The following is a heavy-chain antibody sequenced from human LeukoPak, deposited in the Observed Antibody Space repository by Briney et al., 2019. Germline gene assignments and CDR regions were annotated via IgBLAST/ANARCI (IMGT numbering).Heavy chain of an antibody. V-gene: IGHV4-4*07. Sequence: SETLSLTCTVSGGSISSYYWSWIRQPAGKGLEWIGRIYTSGSTNYNPSLKSRVTMSVDTSKNQFSLKLSSVTAADTAVYYCARGLHITMVRGVPRGYYYYMDVWGKGTTVTVSS. CDR3: ARGLHITMVRGVPRGYYYYMDV. J-gene: IGHJ6*03. D-gene: IGHD3-10*01. CDR2: IYTSGST. CDR1: GGSISSYY.